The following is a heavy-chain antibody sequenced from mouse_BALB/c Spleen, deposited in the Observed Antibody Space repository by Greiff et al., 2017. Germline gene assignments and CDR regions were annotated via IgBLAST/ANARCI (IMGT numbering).Heavy chain of an antibody. CDR1: GYAFSSSW. Sequence: VQLQQPGPELVKPGASVKISCKASGYAFSSSWMNWVKQRPGQGLEWIGRIYPGDGDTNYNGKFKGKATLTADKSSSTAYMQLSSLTSVDSAVYFCARSDGSPYYYAMDYWGQGTSVTVSS. CDR3: ARSDGSPYYYAMDY. D-gene: IGHD1-1*01. V-gene: IGHV1-82*01. J-gene: IGHJ4*01. CDR2: IYPGDGDT.